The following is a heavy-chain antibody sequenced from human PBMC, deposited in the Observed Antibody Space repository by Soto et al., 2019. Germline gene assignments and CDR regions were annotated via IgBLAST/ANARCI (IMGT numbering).Heavy chain of an antibody. D-gene: IGHD2-2*01. V-gene: IGHV4-59*01. CDR1: GGSISSYY. CDR2: IYYSGST. J-gene: IGHJ4*02. Sequence: SETLSLTCTVSGGSISSYYWSWIRQPPGKGLEWIGYIYYSGSTNYNPSLKSRVTISVDTSKNQFSLKLSSVTAADTAVYYCARERFAYCSSTSCLSYFDYWGQGTLVTVSS. CDR3: ARERFAYCSSTSCLSYFDY.